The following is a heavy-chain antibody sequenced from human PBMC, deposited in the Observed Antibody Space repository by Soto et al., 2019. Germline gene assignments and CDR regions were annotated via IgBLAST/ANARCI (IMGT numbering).Heavy chain of an antibody. CDR2: IYPGDSGA. Sequence: GESLKISCKGSGYDFSNYWIGWVRQMPGKGLEWMGIIYPGDSGATYSPSFQGQVTLSADRSISTAYLQWSSLKASDTAVYYCVRGDGDYNDGNGYLARHWGQGTLVTVSS. CDR3: VRGDGDYNDGNGYLARH. V-gene: IGHV5-51*01. D-gene: IGHD5-18*01. CDR1: GYDFSNYW. J-gene: IGHJ4*02.